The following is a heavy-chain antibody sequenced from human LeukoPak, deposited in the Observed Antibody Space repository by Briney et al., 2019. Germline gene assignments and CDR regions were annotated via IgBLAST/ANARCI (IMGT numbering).Heavy chain of an antibody. CDR1: GGTFSIYA. CDR3: TVGAADTTIDY. CDR2: LIPIFGTA. J-gene: IGHJ4*02. V-gene: IGHV1-69*01. D-gene: IGHD6-13*01. Sequence: KASCKASGGTFSIYAISWVRQAPGQGLEWMGGLIPIFGTANYAQKFQGRVTITADESTSTAFMEQDRPGSEDTAVYDCTVGAADTTIDYWGQGTLVTVSS.